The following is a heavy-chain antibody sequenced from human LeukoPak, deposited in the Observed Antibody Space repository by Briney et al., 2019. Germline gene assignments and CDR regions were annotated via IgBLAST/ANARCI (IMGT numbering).Heavy chain of an antibody. J-gene: IGHJ4*02. CDR1: GFTFSSYA. CDR3: AKLYIYVSPPRNY. V-gene: IGHV3-23*01. Sequence: PGGSLRLSCAASGFTFSSYAMSWVRQAPGKGLEWVSGITGGGGSTYYADSVKGRFTISRDNSKNTLYLQMNSLRVEDTAVYYCAKLYIYVSPPRNYWGQGTLVTVSS. D-gene: IGHD5-18*01. CDR2: ITGGGGST.